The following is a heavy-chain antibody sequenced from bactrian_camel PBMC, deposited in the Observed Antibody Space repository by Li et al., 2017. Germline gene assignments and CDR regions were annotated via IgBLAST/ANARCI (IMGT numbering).Heavy chain of an antibody. J-gene: IGHJ4*01. V-gene: IGHV3S40*01. CDR2: ISPGTGRR. CDR3: AARRGFWSIWPSQVTDY. CDR1: GGPKLTFC. Sequence: VQLVESGGGSVQSGRSLILSCKVTGGPKLTFCMGWFRQAPGKEREGVAAISPGTGRRWYADSVKGRFTISRDNAKVYLQMTSLKPEDTAMYYCAARRGFWSIWPSQVTDYWGQGTQVTVS. D-gene: IGHD1*01.